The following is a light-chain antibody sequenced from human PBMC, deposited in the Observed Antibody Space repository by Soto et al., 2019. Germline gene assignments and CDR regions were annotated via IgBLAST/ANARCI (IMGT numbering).Light chain of an antibody. CDR2: AAS. J-gene: IGKJ1*01. CDR3: QQSYSTLWT. CDR1: QGIGSW. Sequence: QLTESLSAVAATIGDRVNITCRASQGIGSWLAWYQQKPGKAPKLLIYAASSLQSGVPSRFSGSGSGTDFTLTISSLQPEDFATYYCQQSYSTLWTFGQGTKVDIK. V-gene: IGKV1-12*02.